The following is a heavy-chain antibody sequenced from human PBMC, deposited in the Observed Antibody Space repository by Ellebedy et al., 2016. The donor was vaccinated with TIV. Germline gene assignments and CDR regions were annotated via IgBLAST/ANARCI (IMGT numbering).Heavy chain of an antibody. CDR2: INQDGSQT. Sequence: GESLKISCTASGFTVGNNYMNWLRQAPGKGLEWVANINQDGSQTYYVDSVKGRFTISRDNAKNTLYLQMNSLRVEDTAVYYCIRDLAATALWGQGTLVTVSS. J-gene: IGHJ4*02. D-gene: IGHD6-13*01. V-gene: IGHV3-7*01. CDR3: IRDLAATAL. CDR1: GFTVGNNY.